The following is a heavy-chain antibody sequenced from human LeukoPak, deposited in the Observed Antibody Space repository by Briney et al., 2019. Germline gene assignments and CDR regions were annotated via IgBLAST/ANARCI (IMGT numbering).Heavy chain of an antibody. CDR1: GYTFTSYG. D-gene: IGHD3-22*01. J-gene: IGHJ4*02. Sequence: GASVTVSCKASGYTFTSYGISWVRQAPGQGLEWMGWISAYNGNTNYAQKLQGRVTMTTDTSTSTAYMELRSLRSDDTAVCYCARDQAYYYDSSGYYWGQGTLVTVSS. CDR2: ISAYNGNT. V-gene: IGHV1-18*01. CDR3: ARDQAYYYDSSGYY.